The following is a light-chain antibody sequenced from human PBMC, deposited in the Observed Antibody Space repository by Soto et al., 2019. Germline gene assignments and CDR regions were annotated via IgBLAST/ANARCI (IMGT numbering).Light chain of an antibody. V-gene: IGKV3-20*01. CDR3: QQYGTSFWT. J-gene: IGKJ1*01. Sequence: EIVLTQSPGTLSLSPGERATLSCRTSQSVSSSYLAWYQQKPGQAPRLLIYGASTRATGIPDRFSGSGSGTDFTLTISRLGPEEFAVYYCQQYGTSFWTFGQGTKVEIK. CDR1: QSVSSSY. CDR2: GAS.